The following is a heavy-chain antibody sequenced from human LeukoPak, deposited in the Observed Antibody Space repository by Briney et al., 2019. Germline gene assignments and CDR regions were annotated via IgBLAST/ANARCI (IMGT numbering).Heavy chain of an antibody. Sequence: SETLSLTCTVSGGSMSSYYWTWIRQPPGKGLEWIEYIYYSGSTNYNPSLKSRVRISVDTSKNQFSLKLSSVTAADTAVYYCARDWASSTSLDAFDIWGQGTMVTVSS. D-gene: IGHD2-2*01. V-gene: IGHV4-59*01. CDR2: IYYSGST. CDR3: ARDWASSTSLDAFDI. J-gene: IGHJ3*02. CDR1: GGSMSSYY.